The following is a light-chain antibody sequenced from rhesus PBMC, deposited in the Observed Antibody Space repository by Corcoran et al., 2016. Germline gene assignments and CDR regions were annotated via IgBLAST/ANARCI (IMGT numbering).Light chain of an antibody. Sequence: DIQMTQSPSSLSASVGVTVTVTCRASQHISNYLAWYQQKPGKAPKPLIYYASILHSGVPSRFSGSGFWADFNLHLRRLQPEDFAVFYCQQHVFLPPWAFGQGTKVEIK. J-gene: IGKJ1*01. V-gene: IGKV1S16*01. CDR1: QHISNY. CDR3: QQHVFLPPWA. CDR2: YAS.